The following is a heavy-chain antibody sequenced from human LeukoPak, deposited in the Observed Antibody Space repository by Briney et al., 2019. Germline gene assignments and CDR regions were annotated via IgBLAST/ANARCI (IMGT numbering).Heavy chain of an antibody. D-gene: IGHD4-23*01. CDR1: GYTFSGYY. CDR3: AREKGGNSGSDY. J-gene: IGHJ4*02. V-gene: IGHV1-2*02. Sequence: GASVKVSCKASGYTFSGYYMHWVRQAPGQGLEWMGWINSNSGDPNYAQKFQGRVTLTRDTSISTAYMELSRLRSDDTAVYYCAREKGGNSGSDYWGRGTLVTVSS. CDR2: INSNSGDP.